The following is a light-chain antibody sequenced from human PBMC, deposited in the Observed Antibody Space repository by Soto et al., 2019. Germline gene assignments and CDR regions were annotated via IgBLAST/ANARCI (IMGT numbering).Light chain of an antibody. CDR1: QGIGTY. J-gene: IGKJ1*01. CDR2: ASS. Sequence: IQLTQSPSSLSASVGGRVTVTCRASQGIGTYLVWYQQKSGKAPTLLIYASSTLQTGVPSRFSGSGSGTDFSLTISSLHPEDVATYYCQQVDSYPRTFGQGTKVDIK. V-gene: IGKV1-9*01. CDR3: QQVDSYPRT.